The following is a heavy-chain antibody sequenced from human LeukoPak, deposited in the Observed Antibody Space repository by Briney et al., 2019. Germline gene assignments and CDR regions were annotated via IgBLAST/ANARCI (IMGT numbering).Heavy chain of an antibody. V-gene: IGHV1-2*02. Sequence: ASVKVSCKASGYTFTGYQIHWVRQAPGQGLERMGWINPNNGATNYAQEFQGRVTMTRDTSIGTAYMELSRLKSDDTALYYSARDYYGSGSYSTDCWGQGTLVTVSS. CDR1: GYTFTGYQ. CDR3: ARDYYGSGSYSTDC. J-gene: IGHJ4*02. D-gene: IGHD3-10*01. CDR2: INPNNGAT.